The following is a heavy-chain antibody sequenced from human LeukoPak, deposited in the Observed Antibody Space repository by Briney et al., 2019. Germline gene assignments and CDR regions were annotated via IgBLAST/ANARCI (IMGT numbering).Heavy chain of an antibody. Sequence: AETLSLTCTVSGGSINSYYWSWIRQPPGKGLEWIGYIYYSGSTNYNPSLKSRVTISVDTSKNQFSLKLSSVTAADTAVYYCAREGPITDYFDYWGQGTLVTVSS. D-gene: IGHD3-3*01. CDR3: AREGPITDYFDY. CDR2: IYYSGST. V-gene: IGHV4-59*01. CDR1: GGSINSYY. J-gene: IGHJ4*02.